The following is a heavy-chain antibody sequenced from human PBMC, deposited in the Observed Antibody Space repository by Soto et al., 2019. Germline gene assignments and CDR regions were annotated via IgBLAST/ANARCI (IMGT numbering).Heavy chain of an antibody. CDR2: IYYSGST. V-gene: IGHV4-39*02. CDR3: AGEDTAMVTRYGMDV. CDR1: GGSISSSSYY. Sequence: PSETLSLTCTVSGGSISSSSYYWGWIRQPPGKGLEWIGSIYYSGSTYYNPSLKSRVTISVDTSKNQFSLKLSSVTAADTAVYYCAGEDTAMVTRYGMDVWGQGTTVTVSS. J-gene: IGHJ6*02. D-gene: IGHD5-18*01.